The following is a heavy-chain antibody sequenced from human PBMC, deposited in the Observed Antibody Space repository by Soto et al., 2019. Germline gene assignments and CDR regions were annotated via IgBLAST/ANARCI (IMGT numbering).Heavy chain of an antibody. CDR2: IYYTGNT. Sequence: QVQLQESGPGLVKPSQTLSLTCTVSGGSISSGGTGSYWTWIRQLPGKGLEWIGYIYYTGNTYYTPSLKSRPTLSIDTSENQFSLKLTSVTAADTAVYFCASGHDAYKVRYWGKGTLVTVSS. CDR1: GGSISSGGTGSY. D-gene: IGHD1-1*01. V-gene: IGHV4-31*03. CDR3: ASGHDAYKVRY. J-gene: IGHJ4*02.